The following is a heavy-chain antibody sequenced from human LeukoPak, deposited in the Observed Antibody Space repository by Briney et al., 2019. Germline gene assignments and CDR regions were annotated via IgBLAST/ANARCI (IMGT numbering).Heavy chain of an antibody. V-gene: IGHV4-34*01. J-gene: IGHJ6*02. CDR1: GGSFSGYY. CDR3: ARLYYYYGMDV. Sequence: SETLSLTCAVYGGSFSGYYWSWIRQPPGKGLEWIGEINHSGSTNYNPSLKSRVTISVDTSKNQFSLKLSSVTAADTAVYYCARLYYYYGMDVWGQGTTVTVSS. CDR2: INHSGST.